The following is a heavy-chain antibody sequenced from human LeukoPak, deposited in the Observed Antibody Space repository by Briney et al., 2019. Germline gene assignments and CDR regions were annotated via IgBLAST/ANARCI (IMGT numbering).Heavy chain of an antibody. CDR2: ISGRGGST. CDR1: GFTFSSYG. CDR3: AKDKSYLFEDY. D-gene: IGHD2-21*01. J-gene: IGHJ4*02. Sequence: GGTLRLSCAASGFTFSSYGMSWVRQAPGKGLEWASAISGRGGSTYYADSVKGRFTISRDNSKNTLYLQMNSLRAEDTAVYYCAKDKSYLFEDYWGQGTLVTVSS. V-gene: IGHV3-23*01.